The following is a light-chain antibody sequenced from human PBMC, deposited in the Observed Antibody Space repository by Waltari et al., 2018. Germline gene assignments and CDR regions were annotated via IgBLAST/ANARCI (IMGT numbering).Light chain of an antibody. CDR1: ISHVGPYNL. Sequence: QSALTQPASVSGSPGQSITLSCPGTISHVGPYNLVSWYQQHPGKAPKLIIYEDNKRPSGVSDRLSGSKSGNTASLTISGLQAEDEADYYCCTYVGRTTFHVTFGGGTKLTVL. J-gene: IGLJ2*01. CDR2: EDN. CDR3: CTYVGRTTFHVT. V-gene: IGLV2-23*02.